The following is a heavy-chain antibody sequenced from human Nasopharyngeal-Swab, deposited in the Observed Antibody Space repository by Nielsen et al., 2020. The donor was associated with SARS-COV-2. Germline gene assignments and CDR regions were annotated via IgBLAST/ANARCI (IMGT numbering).Heavy chain of an antibody. CDR2: IDWDDDK. V-gene: IGHV2-70*04. J-gene: IGHJ6*03. D-gene: IGHD2-15*01. Sequence: GPTLVKPTQTLTLTCTFSGFSLSTSGMRVSWIRQPPGKALEWLARIDWDDDKFYSTSLKTRLTISKDTSKNQVVLTMTNMDPVDTATYYCAREIVVVVAATFYYYYMDVWGKGTTVTVSS. CDR1: GFSLSTSGMR. CDR3: AREIVVVVAATFYYYYMDV.